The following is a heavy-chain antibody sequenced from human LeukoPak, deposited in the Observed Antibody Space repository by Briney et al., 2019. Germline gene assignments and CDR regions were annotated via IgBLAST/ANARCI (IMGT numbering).Heavy chain of an antibody. V-gene: IGHV3-20*04. D-gene: IGHD5-18*01. CDR1: GYSISSGYY. J-gene: IGHJ4*02. CDR3: ARGRYSYGLPFDY. CDR2: INWNGGST. Sequence: ETLSLTCAVSGYSISSGYYWGWIRQPPGKGLEWVSGINWNGGSTGYADSVKGRFTISRDNAKNSLYLQMNSLRAEDTALYYCARGRYSYGLPFDYWGQGTLVTVSS.